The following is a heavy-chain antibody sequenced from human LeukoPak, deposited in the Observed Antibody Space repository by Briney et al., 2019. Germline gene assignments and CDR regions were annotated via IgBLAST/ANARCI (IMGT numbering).Heavy chain of an antibody. CDR3: ARDRPGLAIDY. J-gene: IGHJ4*02. CDR1: GGSISSYY. Sequence: PSETLSLTCTASGGSISSYYWSWIRQPPGKGLEWIGYIYYSGSTNYNPSLKSRVTISVDTSKNQFFLKLSSVTAADTAVYYCARDRPGLAIDYWGQGTLVAVSS. CDR2: IYYSGST. V-gene: IGHV4-59*01. D-gene: IGHD6-19*01.